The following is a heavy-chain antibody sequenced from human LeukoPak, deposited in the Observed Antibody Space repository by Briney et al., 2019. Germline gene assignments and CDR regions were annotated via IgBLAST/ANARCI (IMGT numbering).Heavy chain of an antibody. D-gene: IGHD4-11*01. CDR3: ARVAQGATTENYFYYYMDV. CDR1: GFAFNSYT. CDR2: ITSRSSHI. J-gene: IGHJ6*03. V-gene: IGHV3-21*01. Sequence: GGSLRLSCEASGFAFNSYTITWVRQAPVKGLESVSSITSRSSHIYIADSVKGRFTISRDNAKNSLFLQMSSLRVEDTAVYYCARVAQGATTENYFYYYMDVWGKGTTVTVSS.